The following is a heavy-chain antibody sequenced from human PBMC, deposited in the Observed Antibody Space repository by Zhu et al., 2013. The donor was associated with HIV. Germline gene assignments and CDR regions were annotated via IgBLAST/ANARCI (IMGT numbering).Heavy chain of an antibody. J-gene: IGHJ4*02. CDR2: ISGYKGNT. CDR3: ARDLHYYDSSGY. Sequence: QVQLVQSGAAVKKPGASVNLSCKASGYTFTSYGISWVRQAPGQGLEWMGWISGYKGNTNYAQKLQGRVTMTTDTSTSTAYMELRSLRSDDTAVYYCARDLHYYDSSGYWGQGTLVTVSS. D-gene: IGHD3-22*01. V-gene: IGHV1-18*01. CDR1: GYTFTSYG.